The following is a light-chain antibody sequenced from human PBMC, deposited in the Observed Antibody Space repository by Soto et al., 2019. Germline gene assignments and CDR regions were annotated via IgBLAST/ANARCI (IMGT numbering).Light chain of an antibody. CDR3: QSYDTGVSGSI. Sequence: QSVLTQPPSVSGAPGQRLTISCSGSTSNIGAGFDVHWYQQFPGAAPTLLIYSDTSRPSGVPSRFSASKSGTSASLTITGLRTEDEPDYYCQSYDTGVSGSIFGGGTKVTVL. J-gene: IGLJ2*01. CDR1: TSNIGAGFD. V-gene: IGLV1-40*01. CDR2: SDT.